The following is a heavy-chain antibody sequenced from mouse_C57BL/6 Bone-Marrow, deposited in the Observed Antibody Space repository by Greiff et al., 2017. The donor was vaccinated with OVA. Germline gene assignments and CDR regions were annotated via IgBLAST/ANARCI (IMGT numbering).Heavy chain of an antibody. D-gene: IGHD1-1*01. CDR1: GYTFTSYW. Sequence: QVQLKQPGAELVKPGASVKLSCKASGYTFTSYWMHWVKQRPGQGLEWIGMIHPNSGSTNYNEKFKSKATLTVDKSSSTAYMQLSSLTSEDSAVYYCARGGTTVVATRFAYWGQGTLVTVSA. CDR3: ARGGTTVVATRFAY. V-gene: IGHV1-64*01. J-gene: IGHJ3*01. CDR2: IHPNSGST.